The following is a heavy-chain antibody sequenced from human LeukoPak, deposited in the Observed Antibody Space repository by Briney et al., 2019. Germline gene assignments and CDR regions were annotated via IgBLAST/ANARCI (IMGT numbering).Heavy chain of an antibody. CDR2: IDARSGIT. D-gene: IGHD3-3*01. V-gene: IGHV3-48*01. CDR3: ARTYDFGRGPPGDAFDN. Sequence: GGSLRLSCAASGFTFTIFGFNWVRQAPGKVPEWVSYIDARSGITYYADSVQGRFTISRDNAQESVFLQMNSLRADDTAVYYCARTYDFGRGPPGDAFDNWGPGTLVTVSS. CDR1: GFTFTIFG. J-gene: IGHJ3*02.